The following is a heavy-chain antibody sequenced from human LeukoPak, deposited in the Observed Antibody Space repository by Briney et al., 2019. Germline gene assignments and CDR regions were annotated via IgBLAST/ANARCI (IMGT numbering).Heavy chain of an antibody. CDR3: ARDRDYDFWSGYLGPAHPPGV. D-gene: IGHD3-3*01. CDR2: ISSSSSYI. J-gene: IGHJ6*04. CDR1: GFTFSSYS. V-gene: IGHV3-21*01. Sequence: GGSLRLSCAASGFTFSSYSMNWVRQAPGKGLEWVSPISSSSSYIYYADSVKGRFTISRDNAKNSLYLQMNSLRAEDTAVYYCARDRDYDFWSGYLGPAHPPGVWGKGTTVTVSS.